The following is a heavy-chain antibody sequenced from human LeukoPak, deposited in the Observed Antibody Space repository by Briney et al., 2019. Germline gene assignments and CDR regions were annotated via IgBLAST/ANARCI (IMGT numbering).Heavy chain of an antibody. CDR1: GFTFDDSW. J-gene: IGHJ4*02. D-gene: IGHD2/OR15-2a*01. CDR3: ARNIGSD. Sequence: GGSLRLSCAASGFTFDDSWMHWVRQAPGKGLMWVSRINNDGTLTSYADSLKGRFTISRDNAKNTVYLQMNSLRAEDTAVYYCARNIGSDWGQGTLVTVSS. V-gene: IGHV3-74*01. CDR2: INNDGTLT.